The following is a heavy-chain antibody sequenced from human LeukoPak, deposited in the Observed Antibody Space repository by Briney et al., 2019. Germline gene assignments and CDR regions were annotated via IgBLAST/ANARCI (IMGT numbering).Heavy chain of an antibody. D-gene: IGHD4-17*01. V-gene: IGHV4-39*07. CDR1: GGSISSSSYY. Sequence: MSSETLSLTCTVSGGSISSSSYYWGWIRQPPGKGLEWIGSIYYSGSTYYNPSLKSRVTISVDTSKNQFSLKLSSVTAADTAVYYCARDRATVNAFDIWGQGTMVTVSS. CDR2: IYYSGST. J-gene: IGHJ3*02. CDR3: ARDRATVNAFDI.